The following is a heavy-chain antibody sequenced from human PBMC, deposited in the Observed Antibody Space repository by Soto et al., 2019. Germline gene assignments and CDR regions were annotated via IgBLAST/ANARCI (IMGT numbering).Heavy chain of an antibody. D-gene: IGHD4-4*01. CDR2: IWYDGSNK. CDR3: ARGNTVTATLKFDY. V-gene: IGHV3-33*01. J-gene: IGHJ4*02. CDR1: GFTFSSYG. Sequence: GGSLRLSCAASGFTFSSYGMHWVRQAPGKGLEWVAVIWYDGSNKYYADSVKGRFTISRDNSKNTLYLQMNSLRAEDTAVYYCARGNTVTATLKFDYWGQGTLVTVSS.